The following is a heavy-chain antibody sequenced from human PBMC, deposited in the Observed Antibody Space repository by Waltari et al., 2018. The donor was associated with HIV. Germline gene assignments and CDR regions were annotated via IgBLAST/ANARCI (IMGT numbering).Heavy chain of an antibody. CDR1: GFTFSNYN. J-gene: IGHJ4*02. V-gene: IGHV3-48*02. CDR3: TRERTYGPLRYFDY. Sequence: EVQLVESGGGLVQPGGSLRLSCAASGFTFSNYNFNWVRQAPGKGLERVSYSSSSKDTIYYADSVKGRFTISRDNAKNSLYLQMNSLGDEDTAVYYCTRERTYGPLRYFDYWGQGTLVTVSS. CDR2: SSSSKDTI. D-gene: IGHD3-10*01.